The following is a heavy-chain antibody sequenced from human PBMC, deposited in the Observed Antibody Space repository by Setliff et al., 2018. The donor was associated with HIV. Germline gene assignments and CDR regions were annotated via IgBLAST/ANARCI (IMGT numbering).Heavy chain of an antibody. CDR1: GHSINSNYY. J-gene: IGHJ4*02. CDR2: INRSGSA. V-gene: IGHV4-38-2*02. Sequence: SETLSLTCNVSGHSINSNYYWTWIRQPPGKGLEWIGEINRSGSANYNRSLKSRVTMSVDTSKRQFSLKLDSVTAADTAIYYCARQSTVAAAGFDFWGQGTLVTVSS. CDR3: ARQSTVAAAGFDF. D-gene: IGHD6-13*01.